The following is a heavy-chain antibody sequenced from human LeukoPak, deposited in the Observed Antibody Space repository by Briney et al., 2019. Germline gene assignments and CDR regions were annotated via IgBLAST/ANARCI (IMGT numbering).Heavy chain of an antibody. J-gene: IGHJ6*03. CDR2: INPDSGGT. CDR1: GYTFTGYY. CDR3: ARDLRYSSGWSASGMDV. D-gene: IGHD6-19*01. V-gene: IGHV1-2*02. Sequence: ASVKVSCKASGYTFTGYYMHWVRQAPGQGLEWMGWINPDSGGTNYAQKFQGRVTMTRDTSISTAYMELSRLRSDDTAVYYCARDLRYSSGWSASGMDVWGKGTTVTISS.